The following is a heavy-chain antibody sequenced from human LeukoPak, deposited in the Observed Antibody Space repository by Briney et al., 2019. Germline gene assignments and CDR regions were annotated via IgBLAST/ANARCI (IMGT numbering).Heavy chain of an antibody. V-gene: IGHV1-3*03. CDR1: GYTFTSYA. CDR2: INAGNGNT. CDR3: ARGRAAADHGGYYFVY. Sequence: ASVKVSCKASGYTFTSYAMHWVRQAPGQRLEWMGWINAGNGNTKYSQEFQGRVTITRDTSASTAYMELSSLRSEDMAVYYCARGRAAADHGGYYFVYWGQGTLVTVSS. J-gene: IGHJ4*02. D-gene: IGHD6-13*01.